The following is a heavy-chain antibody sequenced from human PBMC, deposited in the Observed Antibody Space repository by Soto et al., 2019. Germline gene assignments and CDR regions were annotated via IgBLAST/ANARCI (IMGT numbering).Heavy chain of an antibody. CDR1: GLTFSITNT. V-gene: IGHV3-53*01. D-gene: IGHD5-12*01. J-gene: IGHJ4*02. Sequence: EVQVVESGGGLIQPGGSLRFSFVFSGLTFSITNTISWFRQAPGKGLEWVSVIYRGGTTFYADSVKGRFTISRDNSKNTLYLQMISLRAEDTAVYYCHGYGYWGQGTLVTVSS. CDR3: HGYGY. CDR2: IYRGGTT.